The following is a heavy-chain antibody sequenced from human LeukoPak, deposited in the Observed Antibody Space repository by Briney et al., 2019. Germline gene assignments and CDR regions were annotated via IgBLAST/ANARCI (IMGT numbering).Heavy chain of an antibody. V-gene: IGHV1-69*13. J-gene: IGHJ5*02. CDR2: IIPIFGTA. Sequence: ASVKVSCKASGGTFSSYAISWVRQAPGQGLEWMGGIIPIFGTANYAQKFQGRVTITADESTSTAYMELSSLRSEDTAVYYCARQGILTGYLNWFDPWGQGTLVTVSS. CDR1: GGTFSSYA. D-gene: IGHD3-9*01. CDR3: ARQGILTGYLNWFDP.